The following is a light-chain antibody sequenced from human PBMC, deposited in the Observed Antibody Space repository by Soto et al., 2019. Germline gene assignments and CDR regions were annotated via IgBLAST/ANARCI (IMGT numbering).Light chain of an antibody. CDR2: GAS. J-gene: IGKJ1*01. V-gene: IGKV3-15*01. CDR1: QSVTYN. Sequence: ETTLTQSPATLSASPGERVTLSCRATQSVTYNLAWYQQKPGQAPRLLIYGASTRPAGVPARFSGRGSGTEFRLTISRLKSEDFEIYYCQQYNECLWTFGQGTQV. CDR3: QQYNECLWT.